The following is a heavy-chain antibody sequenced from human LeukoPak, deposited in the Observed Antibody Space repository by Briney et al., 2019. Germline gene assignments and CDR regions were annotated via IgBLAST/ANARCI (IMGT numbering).Heavy chain of an antibody. CDR3: AGVGEPHCGGDCYDYYMDV. V-gene: IGHV3-21*01. D-gene: IGHD2-21*01. Sequence: GGSLRLSCAASGFTFSSYSMNWVRQAPGKGLEWVSSISSSSSYIYYADSVKGRFTISRDNAKNSLYLQMNSLRAEDTAVYYCAGVGEPHCGGDCYDYYMDVWGKGTTVTVSS. J-gene: IGHJ6*03. CDR2: ISSSSSYI. CDR1: GFTFSSYS.